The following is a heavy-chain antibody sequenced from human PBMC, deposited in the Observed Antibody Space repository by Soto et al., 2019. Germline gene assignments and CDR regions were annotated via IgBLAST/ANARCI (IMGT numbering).Heavy chain of an antibody. V-gene: IGHV4-59*01. CDR1: GGSISSYY. CDR3: ARDVVVVAATVAPRAFDI. J-gene: IGHJ3*02. CDR2: IYYSGST. Sequence: SETLSLTCTVSGGSISSYYWSWIRQPPGKGLEWIGYIYYSGSTNYNPSLKSRVTISVDTSKNQFSLKLSSVTAADTAVYYCARDVVVVAATVAPRAFDIWGQGTMVTVSS. D-gene: IGHD2-15*01.